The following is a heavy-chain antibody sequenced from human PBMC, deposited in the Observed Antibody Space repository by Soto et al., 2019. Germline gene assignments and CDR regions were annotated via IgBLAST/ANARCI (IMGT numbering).Heavy chain of an antibody. D-gene: IGHD3-22*01. CDR1: GFTVSSNY. CDR3: ARVNSLYYYDSSGPKDWFDP. CDR2: IYSGGRT. V-gene: IGHV3-53*01. J-gene: IGHJ5*02. Sequence: GSLRLSCAASGFTVSSNYMSWVRQAPGKGLEWVSVIYSGGRTYYADSVKGRFTISRDNSKNTLYLQMNSLRAEDTAVYYCARVNSLYYYDSSGPKDWFDPWGQGTLVTVSS.